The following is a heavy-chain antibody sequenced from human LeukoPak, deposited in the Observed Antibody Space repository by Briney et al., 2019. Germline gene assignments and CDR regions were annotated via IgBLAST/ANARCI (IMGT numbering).Heavy chain of an antibody. Sequence: GGSLRLSCAASGLTFSDYYMTWIRQAPGKGLEWVSYISSSSSSTNYADSVKGRFTISRDNAKNSLYLQMNSLRAEDTAVYYCARGHTILDLGGQGTLVIVSS. V-gene: IGHV3-11*05. J-gene: IGHJ5*02. CDR1: GLTFSDYY. D-gene: IGHD5-24*01. CDR3: ARGHTILDL. CDR2: ISSSSSST.